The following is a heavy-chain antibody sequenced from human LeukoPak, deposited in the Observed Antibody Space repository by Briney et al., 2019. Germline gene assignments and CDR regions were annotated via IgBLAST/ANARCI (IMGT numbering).Heavy chain of an antibody. J-gene: IGHJ6*03. Sequence: PSETLSLTCTVSGGSISSGGYYWSWIRQHPGKGLEWIGYIYYSGSTYYNPSLKSRVTISVDTSKNQFSLKLSSVTAADTAVYYCARAKTGSGSLPLDYYMDVWGKGTTVTVSS. V-gene: IGHV4-31*03. CDR3: ARAKTGSGSLPLDYYMDV. D-gene: IGHD1-26*01. CDR1: GGSISSGGYY. CDR2: IYYSGST.